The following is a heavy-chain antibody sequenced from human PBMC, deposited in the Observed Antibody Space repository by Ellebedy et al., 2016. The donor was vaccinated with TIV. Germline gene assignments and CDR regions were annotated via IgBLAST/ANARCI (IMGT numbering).Heavy chain of an antibody. Sequence: AASVKVSCKASGYSFTTYGISWVRRAPGQGLEWVGWIGVYNYDTKYSDKVQGRVTVTVDIPMDTAYMELRNLRSDDTAVYYCARTHGFYFHMDVWGKGTTVTVSP. D-gene: IGHD2/OR15-2a*01. CDR1: GYSFTTYG. CDR2: IGVYNYDT. V-gene: IGHV1-18*04. J-gene: IGHJ6*04. CDR3: ARTHGFYFHMDV.